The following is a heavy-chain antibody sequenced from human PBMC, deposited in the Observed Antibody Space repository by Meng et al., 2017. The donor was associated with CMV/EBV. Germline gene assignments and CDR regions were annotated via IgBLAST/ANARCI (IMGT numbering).Heavy chain of an antibody. CDR2: MSYSGST. CDR1: GGSISSSSYN. D-gene: IGHD3-22*01. CDR3: ARVRVETYYYDSSGYYFDY. V-gene: IGHV4-39*07. Sequence: SETLSLTCAVSGGSISSSSYNWGWIRQPPGKGLEWIGSMSYSGSTYYNPSLQSRVTISVDTSKNQFSLKLSSVTAADTAVYYCARVRVETYYYDSSGYYFDYWGQGTLVTVSS. J-gene: IGHJ4*02.